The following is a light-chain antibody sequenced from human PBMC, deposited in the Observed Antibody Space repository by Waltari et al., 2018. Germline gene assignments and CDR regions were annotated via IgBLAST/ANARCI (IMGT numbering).Light chain of an antibody. CDR1: SGHSNFV. CDR3: QTWNTGNWI. V-gene: IGLV4-69*02. CDR2: LKSDGSH. Sequence: QLVLTQSPSASASLGASVTLTCTLTSGHSNFVIAWHQQQPEKGPRFLMKLKSDGSHNKGDGIPDRFSGSSSGAERYLTISNRQSEDEADYFCQTWNTGNWIFGGGTKLTVL. J-gene: IGLJ2*01.